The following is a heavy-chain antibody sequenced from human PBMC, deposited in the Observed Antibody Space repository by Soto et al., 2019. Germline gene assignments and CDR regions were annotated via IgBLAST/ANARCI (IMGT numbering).Heavy chain of an antibody. V-gene: IGHV5-51*01. CDR3: TRPANTVADHFDL. CDR1: GYTFTTYW. J-gene: IGHJ4*02. Sequence: GDSLKISCQVSGYTFTTYWIVLVRQRPGKGLEWMGIIYPSDSDTRYSPSFQGQVTISADQSINTAYLQWDSLKASDTAIYYCTRPANTVADHFDLWGQGTPVTVSS. CDR2: IYPSDSDT. D-gene: IGHD4-17*01.